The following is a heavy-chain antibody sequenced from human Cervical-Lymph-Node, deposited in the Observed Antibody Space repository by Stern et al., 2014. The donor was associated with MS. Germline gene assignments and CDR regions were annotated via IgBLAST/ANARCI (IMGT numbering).Heavy chain of an antibody. J-gene: IGHJ6*02. CDR2: ISSSSRYI. D-gene: IGHD1-26*01. CDR1: GFTFSSYS. V-gene: IGHV3-21*01. CDR3: ARDKVGATFPDEYYYYYGMDV. Sequence: EVQLVESGGGLVKPGGSLRLSCAASGFTFSSYSMNWVRQAPGKALECVSSISSSSRYIYYADSVKGRFTISRDNAKNSLYLQMNSLRAEDTAVYYCARDKVGATFPDEYYYYYGMDVWGQGTTVTVSS.